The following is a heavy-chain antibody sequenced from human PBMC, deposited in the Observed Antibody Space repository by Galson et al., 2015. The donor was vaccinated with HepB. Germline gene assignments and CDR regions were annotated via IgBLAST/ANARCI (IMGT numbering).Heavy chain of an antibody. J-gene: IGHJ4*02. CDR3: ARGRVVTAVWYYFDY. Sequence: SVKVSCKASGGTFSSYAISWVRQAPGQGLEWMGGIIPIFGTANYAQKFQGRVTITADKSTSTAYMELSSLRSEDTAVYYCARGRVVTAVWYYFDYWGQGTLVTVSS. V-gene: IGHV1-69*06. D-gene: IGHD2-21*02. CDR2: IIPIFGTA. CDR1: GGTFSSYA.